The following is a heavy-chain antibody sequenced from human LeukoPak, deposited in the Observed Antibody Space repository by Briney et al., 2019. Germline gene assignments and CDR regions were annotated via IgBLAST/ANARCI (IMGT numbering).Heavy chain of an antibody. D-gene: IGHD4-17*01. Sequence: PSGTLSLTCTVSGDSINSLDLWSWVRQPPGKGLEWIGEMYLSGTTHSNPSVKSRVTISIDKSKNQFSLNLSSVTAADTAVYYCGRHDYGDSSAAFDIWGQGTMVIVSS. J-gene: IGHJ3*02. CDR3: GRHDYGDSSAAFDI. CDR1: GDSINSLDL. CDR2: MYLSGTT. V-gene: IGHV4-4*02.